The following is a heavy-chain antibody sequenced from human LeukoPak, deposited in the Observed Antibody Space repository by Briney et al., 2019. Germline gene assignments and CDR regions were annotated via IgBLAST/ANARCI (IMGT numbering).Heavy chain of an antibody. Sequence: SETLSLTCTVSGGSTSSYYWSWIRQPPGARLEWLGYIHHTGSTNYNPSLPSRVTMSVDTSKNQFSLKLTSVTAADTAVYHCAREGAFGYYYGMDVWGQGTTVTVSS. CDR2: IHHTGST. CDR1: GGSTSSYY. J-gene: IGHJ6*02. CDR3: AREGAFGYYYGMDV. V-gene: IGHV4-59*01. D-gene: IGHD3-3*01.